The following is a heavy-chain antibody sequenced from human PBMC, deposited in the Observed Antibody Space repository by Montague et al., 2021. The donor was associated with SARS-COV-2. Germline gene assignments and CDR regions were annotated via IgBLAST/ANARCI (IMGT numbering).Heavy chain of an antibody. CDR3: AKDTISTSGWQTYFDY. CDR2: ISWNSGFL. CDR1: GFIFGDYA. D-gene: IGHD6-13*01. J-gene: IGHJ4*02. Sequence: SLRLSCAASGFIFGDYAMNWVRQAPGKGLEWVSGISWNSGFLCYADSVKGRFTISRDDAKNSLYLQMNSLRAEDTAFYYCAKDTISTSGWQTYFDYWGQGTLVTVSS. V-gene: IGHV3-9*01.